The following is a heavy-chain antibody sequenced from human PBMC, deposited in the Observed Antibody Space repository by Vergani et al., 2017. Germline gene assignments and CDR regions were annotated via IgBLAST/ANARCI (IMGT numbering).Heavy chain of an antibody. CDR2: ISSSGSTI. CDR1: GFTFSDYY. Sequence: VQLVESGGGLVQPGGSLRLSCAASGFTFSDYYMSWIRQAPGKGLEWVSYISSSGSTIYYADSVKGRFTISRDNAKNSLYLQMNSLRAEDTAVYYCASVNWNDDDAFDIWGQGTMVTVSS. CDR3: ASVNWNDDDAFDI. V-gene: IGHV3-11*04. J-gene: IGHJ3*02. D-gene: IGHD1-20*01.